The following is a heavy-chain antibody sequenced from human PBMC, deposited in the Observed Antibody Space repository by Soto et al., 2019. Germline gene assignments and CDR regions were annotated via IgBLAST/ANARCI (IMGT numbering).Heavy chain of an antibody. V-gene: IGHV4-31*03. CDR2: IYYSGST. J-gene: IGHJ4*02. CDR3: AGIYSGSPGGTLRY. D-gene: IGHD1-26*01. CDR1: GGSISSGGYY. Sequence: QVQLQESGPGLVKPSQTLSLTCTVSGGSISSGGYYWSWIRQHPGKGLEWIGYIYYSGSTYYNPSLKGRSTRSVDTAKNQFSLKLSSVTAADTAVYYCAGIYSGSPGGTLRYWGQGTLVTVSS.